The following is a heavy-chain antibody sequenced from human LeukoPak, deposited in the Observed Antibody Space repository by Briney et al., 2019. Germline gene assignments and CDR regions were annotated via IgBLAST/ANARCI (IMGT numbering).Heavy chain of an antibody. CDR3: AKDLYFESRGGFDY. CDR2: ISAGGASM. V-gene: IGHV3-23*01. D-gene: IGHD3-22*01. CDR1: GFTFSSYA. Sequence: GGSLRLSCAASGFTFSSYAMSWVRQAPGKGLEWVSAISAGGASMYYADSVKGRFSISRDNSKNTLSLQMISLRAEDTAVYYCAKDLYFESRGGFDYWGRGTLVTVSS. J-gene: IGHJ4*02.